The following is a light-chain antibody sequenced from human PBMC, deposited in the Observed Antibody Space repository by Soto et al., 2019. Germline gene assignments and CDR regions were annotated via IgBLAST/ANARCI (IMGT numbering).Light chain of an antibody. CDR1: QSISDW. CDR3: QEYTSAT. CDR2: DAS. J-gene: IGKJ2*01. Sequence: DIQMTQSPSTLSASVGDRVTITCRAGQSISDWLAWYQQIPGKAPKLLIFDASTLQSGVPSRFSGSGSGTEFTLPISRLQPDDFGTYYCQEYTSATFGRGTRLEI. V-gene: IGKV1-5*01.